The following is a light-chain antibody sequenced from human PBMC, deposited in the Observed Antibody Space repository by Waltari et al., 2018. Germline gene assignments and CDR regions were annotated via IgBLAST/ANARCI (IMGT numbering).Light chain of an antibody. J-gene: IGKJ5*01. CDR3: QQSHSTPIT. V-gene: IGKV1-39*01. CDR2: GAS. Sequence: DIQMTQSPPSLSASVGDTITVTCRASQTIDTYLNWYQQKPGNAPRLLIYGASILQGGVPSRFSGSGSGTEFTLTIRSLQPDDFATYYCQQSHSTPITFGQGTRLEIK. CDR1: QTIDTY.